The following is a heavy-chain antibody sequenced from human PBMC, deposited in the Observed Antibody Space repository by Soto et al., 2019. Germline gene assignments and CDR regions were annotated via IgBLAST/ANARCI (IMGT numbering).Heavy chain of an antibody. CDR3: ARGGLVRFWPY. CDR2: INHSGST. CDR1: GGSFSGYY. J-gene: IGHJ4*02. D-gene: IGHD3-3*01. V-gene: IGHV4-34*01. Sequence: PSETLSLTCADYGGSFSGYYWSWIRQPPGKGLEWIGEINHSGSTNYNPSLKSRVTISVDTSKNQFSLKLSSVTAADTAVYYCARGGLVRFWPYWGQGTLVTVSS.